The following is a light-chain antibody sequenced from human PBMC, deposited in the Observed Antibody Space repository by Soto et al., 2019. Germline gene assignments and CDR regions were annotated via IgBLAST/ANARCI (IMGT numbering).Light chain of an antibody. CDR1: SSNIGAGYD. J-gene: IGLJ2*01. CDR2: GNI. Sequence: QSVLTQPPSVSGAPGQRVTISCTGSSSNIGAGYDVHWYQQLPGTAPKLLIYGNINRPSGVPDRFSGSKSGTSASLAITGRQAEDEADYYCQSYDSSLSAVVFGGGTKLTVL. V-gene: IGLV1-40*01. CDR3: QSYDSSLSAVV.